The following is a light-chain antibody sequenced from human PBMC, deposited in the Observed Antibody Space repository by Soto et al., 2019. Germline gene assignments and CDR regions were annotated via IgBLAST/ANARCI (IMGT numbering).Light chain of an antibody. J-gene: IGLJ1*01. CDR3: ISYTDRQSYL. CDR1: SSDIGSYDH. CDR2: AVS. Sequence: QSALTQPASVAGSPGQSITISCSGTSSDIGSYDHVAWYQQFPGKSPKLIIYAVSDRPSGVSDRFSGSTSGISASLTISGLQTEDEADYYCISYTDRQSYLFGTGTKVTV. V-gene: IGLV2-14*03.